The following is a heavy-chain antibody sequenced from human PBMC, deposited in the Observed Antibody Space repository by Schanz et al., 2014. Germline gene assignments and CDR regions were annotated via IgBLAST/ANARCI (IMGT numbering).Heavy chain of an antibody. Sequence: EVQLLESGGGLVQPGGSLRLSCVASGFTFFGSFAMSWVRQAPGKGLEWVSALTGSGTTTYYADSVKGRFTISRDNTKNTLDLQMNSLRAEDTAIYYCAKDLAAVGVFDYWGQGSLVTVSP. CDR2: LTGSGTTT. J-gene: IGHJ4*02. CDR1: GFTFFGSFA. CDR3: AKDLAAVGVFDY. V-gene: IGHV3-23*01. D-gene: IGHD6-13*01.